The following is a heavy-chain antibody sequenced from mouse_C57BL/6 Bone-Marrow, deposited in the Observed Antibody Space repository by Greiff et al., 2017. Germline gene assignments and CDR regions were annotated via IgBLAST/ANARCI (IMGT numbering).Heavy chain of an antibody. Sequence: VQLQQSGPELVKPGASVKLSCKASGYTFTSYDINWVKQRPGQGLEWIGWIYPRDGSTKYNEKFKGKATLTVDTSSSTGYMERHSLRSEDSAVYFCARDYGSSYWYFDVWGTGTTVTVSS. CDR3: ARDYGSSYWYFDV. CDR1: GYTFTSYD. D-gene: IGHD1-1*01. CDR2: IYPRDGST. J-gene: IGHJ1*03. V-gene: IGHV1-85*01.